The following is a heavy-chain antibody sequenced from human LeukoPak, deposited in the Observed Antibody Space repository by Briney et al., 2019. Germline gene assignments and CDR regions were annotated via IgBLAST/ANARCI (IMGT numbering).Heavy chain of an antibody. J-gene: IGHJ5*02. CDR2: INPNSGGT. CDR1: GYTFTGYY. CDR3: ARGRYCSGGSCYLNWFDP. D-gene: IGHD2-15*01. Sequence: ASVKVSCKASGYTFTGYYMHWVRQAPGQGLEWMGWINPNSGGTNYAQKFQGRVTMTRDTSISTAYMELSRLRSDDTAVYYCARGRYCSGGSCYLNWFDPWGQGTLVTVPS. V-gene: IGHV1-2*02.